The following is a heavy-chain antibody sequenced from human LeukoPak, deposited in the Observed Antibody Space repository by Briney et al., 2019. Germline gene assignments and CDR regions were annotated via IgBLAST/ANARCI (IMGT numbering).Heavy chain of an antibody. V-gene: IGHV3-23*01. J-gene: IGHJ4*02. D-gene: IGHD6-13*01. CDR2: ISNGGATR. CDR1: GFTFSSYS. Sequence: PGGSLRLSCAASGFTFSSYSMNWVRQAPGKGLEWVSAISNGGATRNYADSVKGRFTISRDNSQNTLYLQMNSLRADDTAVYYCVKRVSGSSWEHQTIDYWGQGTLVTVSS. CDR3: VKRVSGSSWEHQTIDY.